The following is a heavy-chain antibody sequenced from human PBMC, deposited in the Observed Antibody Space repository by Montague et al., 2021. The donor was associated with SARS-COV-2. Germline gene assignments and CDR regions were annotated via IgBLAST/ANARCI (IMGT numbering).Heavy chain of an antibody. V-gene: IGHV4-59*08. CDR2: ISYSGST. Sequence: SETLSLTCTVSGGSISSYYWSWFRQPPGKRLEWIGYISYSGSTNYNPSLKSRVTMSVDTSKNQFSLKVTSVTAADTAVYYCARHYSATLPAVYWGQGTLVTVSS. J-gene: IGHJ4*02. D-gene: IGHD2-15*01. CDR1: GGSISSYY. CDR3: ARHYSATLPAVY.